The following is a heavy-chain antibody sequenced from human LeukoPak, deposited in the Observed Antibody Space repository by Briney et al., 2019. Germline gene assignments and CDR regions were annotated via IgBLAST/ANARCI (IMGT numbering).Heavy chain of an antibody. CDR3: AKDRLSSSSWYPDAFDI. CDR1: GFTFSSYE. CDR2: ISTTGSSI. D-gene: IGHD6-13*01. V-gene: IGHV3-48*03. Sequence: PGGSLRLSCAASGFTFSSYEMNWVRQAPGKGLEWVSYISTTGSSIYYADSVKGRFTISRDNSKNTLYLQMNSLRAEDTAVYYCAKDRLSSSSWYPDAFDIWGQGTMVTVSS. J-gene: IGHJ3*02.